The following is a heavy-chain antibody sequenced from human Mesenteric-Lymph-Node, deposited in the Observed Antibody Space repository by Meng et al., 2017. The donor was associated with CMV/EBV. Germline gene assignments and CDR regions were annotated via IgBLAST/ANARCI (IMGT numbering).Heavy chain of an antibody. V-gene: IGHV3-30-3*01. D-gene: IGHD2-2*01. CDR2: ISYDGSNK. J-gene: IGHJ3*02. Sequence: GESLKISCAASGFTFSSYAMHWVRQAPGKGLEWVAVISYDGSNKYYADSVKGRFTISRDNSKNTLYLQMNSLRVEDTAVYYCARGEDIAVVPVQAFDIWGQGTVVTVSS. CDR3: ARGEDIAVVPVQAFDI. CDR1: GFTFSSYA.